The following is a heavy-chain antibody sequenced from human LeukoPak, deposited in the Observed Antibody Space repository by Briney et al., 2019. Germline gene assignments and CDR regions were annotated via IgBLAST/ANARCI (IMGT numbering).Heavy chain of an antibody. D-gene: IGHD2-21*02. CDR1: GFTFSSYA. Sequence: PGGSLRLSSAASGFTFSSYAMSWVPPAPGKGLEWVSSTRGGAASTDYVDSVKGRFTISTDNTKNTLHLQMNSLRADDTAMYYCVRDNPRGCGVVPANVDDLWGQGTLVTVSS. J-gene: IGHJ5*02. CDR3: VRDNPRGCGVVPANVDDL. V-gene: IGHV3-23*01. CDR2: TRGGAAST.